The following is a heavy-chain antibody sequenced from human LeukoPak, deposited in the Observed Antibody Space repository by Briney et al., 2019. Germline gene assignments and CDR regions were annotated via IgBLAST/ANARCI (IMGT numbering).Heavy chain of an antibody. CDR1: GYTFTGYY. Sequence: ASVKVSCKASGYTFTGYYMHWVRQAPGQGLEWMGWINPNSGGTNYAQKFQGRVTMTRDTSISTAYMELSRLRSDDTAVYYCASYLHGSGSYCITSPFDYWGQGTLVTVSS. CDR2: INPNSGGT. CDR3: ASYLHGSGSYCITSPFDY. D-gene: IGHD3-10*01. J-gene: IGHJ4*02. V-gene: IGHV1-2*02.